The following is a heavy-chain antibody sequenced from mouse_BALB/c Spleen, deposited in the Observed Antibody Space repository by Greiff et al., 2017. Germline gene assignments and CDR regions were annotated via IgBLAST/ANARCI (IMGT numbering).Heavy chain of an antibody. CDR2: IRNKANGYTT. CDR3: ARGSSFAWFAY. J-gene: IGHJ3*01. CDR1: GFTFTDYY. V-gene: IGHV7-3*02. Sequence: EVQLQESGGGLVQPGGSLRLSCATSGFTFTDYYMSWVRQPPGKALEWLGFIRNKANGYTTEYSASVKGRFTISRDNSQSILYLQMNTLRAEDSATYYCARGSSFAWFAYWGQGTLVTVSA. D-gene: IGHD1-1*01.